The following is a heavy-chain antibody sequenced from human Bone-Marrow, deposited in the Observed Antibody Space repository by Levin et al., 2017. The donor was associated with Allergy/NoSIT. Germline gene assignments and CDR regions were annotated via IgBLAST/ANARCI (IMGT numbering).Heavy chain of an antibody. CDR1: GFTFSSYA. D-gene: IGHD3-22*01. V-gene: IGHV3-30-3*01. CDR3: ARSMIVVVMVDY. CDR2: ISYDGSNK. Sequence: GGSLRLSCAASGFTFSSYAMHWVRQAPGKGLEWVAVISYDGSNKYYADSVKGRFTISRDNSKNTLYLQMNSLRAEDTAVYYCARSMIVVVMVDYWGQGTLVTVSS. J-gene: IGHJ4*02.